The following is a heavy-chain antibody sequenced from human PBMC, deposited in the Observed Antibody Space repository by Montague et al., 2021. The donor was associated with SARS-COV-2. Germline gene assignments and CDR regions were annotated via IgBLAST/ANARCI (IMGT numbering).Heavy chain of an antibody. D-gene: IGHD2-21*01. J-gene: IGHJ4*02. V-gene: IGHV4-61*02. CDR3: ARAHIGSWGHLDN. Sequence: TLSLTCTVSGGSISSGSYYWSWIRRPAGKGLEWIGRIYTSGTTDYSFSLKSRVTISVDTSKNQFSLKLTSVTAADTAVYYCARAHIGSWGHLDNWGQGSLVTVSS. CDR1: GGSISSGSYY. CDR2: IYTSGTT.